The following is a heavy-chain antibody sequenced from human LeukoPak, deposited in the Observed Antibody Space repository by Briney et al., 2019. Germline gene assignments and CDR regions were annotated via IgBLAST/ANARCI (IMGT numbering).Heavy chain of an antibody. V-gene: IGHV3-30*18. J-gene: IGHJ2*01. CDR3: AKAREGYSNSNWYFDL. D-gene: IGHD4-11*01. Sequence: GGSLRLSCAASGFTFSSYGMHWVRQAPGKGLEWVAVISYDGSNKYYADSVKGRFTISRDNSKNTLYLQMNSLRAEDTAVYYCAKAREGYSNSNWYFDLWGRGTLVTVSS. CDR2: ISYDGSNK. CDR1: GFTFSSYG.